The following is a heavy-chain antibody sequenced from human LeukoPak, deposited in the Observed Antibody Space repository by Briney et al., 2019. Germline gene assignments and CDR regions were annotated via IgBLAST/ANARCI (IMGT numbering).Heavy chain of an antibody. Sequence: SEILSLTCTVSGGSISSSSYYWGWIRQPPGKGLEWIGSIYYSGSTYYNPSLKSRVTISVDTSKNQFSLKLSSVTAADTAVYYCAAIRITMIVVVIWGQGTLVTVSS. CDR1: GGSISSSSYY. J-gene: IGHJ4*02. V-gene: IGHV4-39*01. D-gene: IGHD3-22*01. CDR2: IYYSGST. CDR3: AAIRITMIVVVI.